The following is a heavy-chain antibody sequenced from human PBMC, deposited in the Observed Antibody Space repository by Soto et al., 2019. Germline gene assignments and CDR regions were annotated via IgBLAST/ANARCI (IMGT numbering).Heavy chain of an antibody. V-gene: IGHV3-23*01. CDR1: GFTFSNYA. CDR2: ISGSGFTT. Sequence: HPGGSLRLSCAASGFTFSNYAMTWVRQAPGKGLEWVSTISGSGFTTYYADSVKGRFTISRDNSKNTIYLQMTSLRADDTAVYYCAKGEDDIAFFFPHDSWGQGTLVTVSS. J-gene: IGHJ4*02. CDR3: AKGEDDIAFFFPHDS. D-gene: IGHD3-9*01.